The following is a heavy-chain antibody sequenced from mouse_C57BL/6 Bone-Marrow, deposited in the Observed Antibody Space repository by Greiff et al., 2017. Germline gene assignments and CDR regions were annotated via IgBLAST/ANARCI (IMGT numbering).Heavy chain of an antibody. CDR1: GYTFTSYW. D-gene: IGHD1-1*01. Sequence: QVQLQQPGAELVKPGASVKLSCKASGYTFTSYWMHWVKQRPGQGLEWIGMIHPNSGSTNYTEKFKSKATLTVDKSSSTAYMQLSSLTSEDSAVYYCARMTWGNYGSTGDYWGQGTTLTVSS. J-gene: IGHJ2*01. CDR2: IHPNSGST. V-gene: IGHV1-64*01. CDR3: ARMTWGNYGSTGDY.